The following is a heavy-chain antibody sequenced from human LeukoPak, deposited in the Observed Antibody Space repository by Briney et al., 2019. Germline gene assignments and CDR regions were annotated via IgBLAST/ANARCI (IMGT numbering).Heavy chain of an antibody. J-gene: IGHJ4*02. V-gene: IGHV3-48*01. CDR2: ISSSSTI. CDR1: GFTFSSYS. Sequence: GGSLRLSCAASGFTFSSYSMNWVRQAPGKGLEWVSYISSSSTIYYADSVKGRFTISRDNAKNSLYLQMNSLRAEDTAVYYCARVSLGGEMALIDYWGQGTLVTVSS. D-gene: IGHD5-24*01. CDR3: ARVSLGGEMALIDY.